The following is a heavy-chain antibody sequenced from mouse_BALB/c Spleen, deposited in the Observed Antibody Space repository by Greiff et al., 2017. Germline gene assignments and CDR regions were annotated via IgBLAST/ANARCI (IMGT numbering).Heavy chain of an antibody. J-gene: IGHJ3*01. CDR3: ARDYYGGPFAY. CDR1: GYTFTDYY. CDR2: IDPENGNT. Sequence: EVQLQQSGAELARPGASVKLSCKASGYTFTDYYMHWVKQRPEQGLEWIGWIDPENGNTICDPKFQGKASITADTSSNTAYLQLSSLTSEDTAVYYCARDYYGGPFAYWGQGTLVTVSA. V-gene: IGHV14-1*02. D-gene: IGHD1-1*01.